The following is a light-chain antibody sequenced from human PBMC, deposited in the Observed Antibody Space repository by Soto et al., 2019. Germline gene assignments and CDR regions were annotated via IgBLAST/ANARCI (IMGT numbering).Light chain of an antibody. CDR1: RDIRKY. CDR3: QQCNTFWT. Sequence: DIQMTQSPSSLSASVGDRVTISCQTSRDIRKYLNWYQQKPGKPPQLLIFEASNLETGVPSRFSGRGSGTEFTLTISSLQPDDSATYYCQQCNTFWTFGQGTKVDIK. V-gene: IGKV1-33*01. CDR2: EAS. J-gene: IGKJ1*01.